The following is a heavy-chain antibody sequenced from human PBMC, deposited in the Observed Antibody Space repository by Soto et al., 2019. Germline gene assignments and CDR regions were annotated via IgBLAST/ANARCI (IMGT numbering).Heavy chain of an antibody. D-gene: IGHD6-13*01. Sequence: EVQLVESGGGLVQPGGSLRLSCAASGFTFSSYWMSWVRQAPVKGLEWVGNIKQDGSEKNYVDFMEGRFTISRDNAEKSLYRQMNSLRAEDTAVYYCARLASAGRGWDVWGQGTTVVVSS. J-gene: IGHJ6*02. CDR1: GFTFSSYW. CDR3: ARLASAGRGWDV. V-gene: IGHV3-7*01. CDR2: IKQDGSEK.